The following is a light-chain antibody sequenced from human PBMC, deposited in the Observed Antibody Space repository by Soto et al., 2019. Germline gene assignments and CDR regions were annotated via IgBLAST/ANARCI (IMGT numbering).Light chain of an antibody. Sequence: QSVLTQPASVSGSPGQSITISCTGTSSDVGGYNYVSWYQQHPGKAPKLMIYDVSNRPSEVSNRFSGSKSGNTASLTISGLRAEDEADYYCSSYTSSSTLVFGTGTKLTVL. J-gene: IGLJ1*01. CDR1: SSDVGGYNY. CDR2: DVS. V-gene: IGLV2-14*01. CDR3: SSYTSSSTLV.